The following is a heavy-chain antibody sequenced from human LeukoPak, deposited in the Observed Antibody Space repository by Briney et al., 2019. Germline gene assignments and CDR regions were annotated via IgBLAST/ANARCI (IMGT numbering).Heavy chain of an antibody. D-gene: IGHD3-22*01. CDR1: GFTFSSYA. CDR2: ISYDGSNK. J-gene: IGHJ4*02. CDR3: ARDSRQWFLDY. V-gene: IGHV3-30-3*01. Sequence: GGSLRLSCAASGFTFSSYAMHWVRQAPGKGLEWVAVISYDGSNKYYADSVKGRFTISRDNSENTLYLQMNSLRAEDTAVYYCARDSRQWFLDYWGQGTLVTVSS.